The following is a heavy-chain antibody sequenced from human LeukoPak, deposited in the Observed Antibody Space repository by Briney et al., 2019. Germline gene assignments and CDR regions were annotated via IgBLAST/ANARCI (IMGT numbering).Heavy chain of an antibody. V-gene: IGHV3-33*01. CDR2: IWSDGNIK. D-gene: IGHD5-24*01. Sequence: PGGSLRLSCTASGFIFKNYGMHWVRQTPGKGLEWLAVIWSDGNIKYYADSVKGRFSISRDNFKNLLYLQMSGLRAEDTAVYYCARAVDGYNPNDAFDIWGQGTMVTVSS. CDR1: GFIFKNYG. J-gene: IGHJ3*02. CDR3: ARAVDGYNPNDAFDI.